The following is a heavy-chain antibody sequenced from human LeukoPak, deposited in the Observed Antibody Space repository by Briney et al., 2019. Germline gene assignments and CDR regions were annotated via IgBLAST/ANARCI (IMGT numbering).Heavy chain of an antibody. V-gene: IGHV3-23*01. CDR1: GITLSNYG. Sequence: PGGSLRLSCAVSGITLSNYGMTWVRQAPGKGLEWVAGLSGSGGSTNYADSVKGRFTISRDNAKNTLYLQMNSLRAEDTAVYYCARGRGYSSSWYSFGYYFDYWGQGTLVTVSS. J-gene: IGHJ4*02. CDR2: LSGSGGST. CDR3: ARGRGYSSSWYSFGYYFDY. D-gene: IGHD6-13*01.